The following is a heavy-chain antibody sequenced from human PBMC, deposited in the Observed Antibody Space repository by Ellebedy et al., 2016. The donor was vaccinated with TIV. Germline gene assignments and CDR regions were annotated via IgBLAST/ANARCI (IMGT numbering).Heavy chain of an antibody. Sequence: GESLKISCAASEFTFSSYWIHWVRQTPGKGLVWVSRISPDGRGTSYADSVKGRFTISRDHAKNTMYLQMNSLRAEDTAVYYCATGPYSYGWGYWGQGTLVTVSS. CDR2: ISPDGRGT. J-gene: IGHJ4*02. CDR3: ATGPYSYGWGY. V-gene: IGHV3-74*01. CDR1: EFTFSSYW. D-gene: IGHD5-18*01.